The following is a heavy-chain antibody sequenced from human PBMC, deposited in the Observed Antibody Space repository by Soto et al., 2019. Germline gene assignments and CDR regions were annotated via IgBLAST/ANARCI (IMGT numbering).Heavy chain of an antibody. CDR1: GYTFINFG. J-gene: IGHJ5*02. D-gene: IGHD6-13*01. CDR2: ISPFNGHT. V-gene: IGHV1-18*01. CDR3: AREPPRATAGLNYFDP. Sequence: ASVKVSCKTSGYTFINFGIGWVRQAPGQGLEWMGWISPFNGHTHYAQKFQGRVSLTTDTSTSTAFLELRSLTYDDTAVYYCAREPPRATAGLNYFDPWGQGTLVTVAS.